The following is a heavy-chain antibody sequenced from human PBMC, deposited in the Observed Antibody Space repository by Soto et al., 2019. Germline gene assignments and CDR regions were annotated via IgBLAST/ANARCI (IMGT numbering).Heavy chain of an antibody. CDR2: MNPNSGNT. J-gene: IGHJ6*03. CDR3: ARDSDIVVVPASSSYYYYYMDV. CDR1: GYTFTSYD. D-gene: IGHD2-2*01. V-gene: IGHV1-8*01. Sequence: QVQLVQSGAEVKKPGASVKVSCKASGYTFTSYDINWVRQATGQGLEWMGWMNPNSGNTGYAQKFQGRVTMTRNTSISTGYMELGSLRAEDTAVYYCARDSDIVVVPASSSYYYYYMDVWGKGTTVTVSS.